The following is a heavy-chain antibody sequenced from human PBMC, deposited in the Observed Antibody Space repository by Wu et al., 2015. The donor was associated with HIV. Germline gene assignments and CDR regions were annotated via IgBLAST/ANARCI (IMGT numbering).Heavy chain of an antibody. CDR1: GYSFTTYG. D-gene: IGHD2-21*02. CDR2: IRGDSGAT. J-gene: IGHJ6*03. CDR3: ARDLGDDFAVRGFYWYMDV. Sequence: QVQLVQSGAEVKKPGASVKVSCKASGYSFTTYGISWVRQAPGQGLEWMGWIRGDSGATNYAEKFQDRVTMTRDASISTAYIQLNRLRSDDTAVYFCARDLGDDFAVRGFYWYMDVWGRGTAITVSS. V-gene: IGHV1-18*01.